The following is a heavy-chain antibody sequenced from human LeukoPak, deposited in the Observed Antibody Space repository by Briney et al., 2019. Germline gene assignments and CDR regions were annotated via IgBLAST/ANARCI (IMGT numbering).Heavy chain of an antibody. V-gene: IGHV3-23*01. CDR1: GFTFSSYA. Sequence: GGSLRLSCAASGFTFSSYAMIWVRQAPGKGREGVSAIRGRGDITYYADSVKGRFTISRDNSKKTLYLQMHSLRAEDTAVYYCAKSQRGYYPRSTYYYYMDVWGKGTPVTVSS. J-gene: IGHJ6*03. D-gene: IGHD1-26*01. CDR3: AKSQRGYYPRSTYYYYMDV. CDR2: IRGRGDIT.